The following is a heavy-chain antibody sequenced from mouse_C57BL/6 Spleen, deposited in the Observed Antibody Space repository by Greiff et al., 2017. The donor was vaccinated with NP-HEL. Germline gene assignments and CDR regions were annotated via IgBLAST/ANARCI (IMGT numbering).Heavy chain of an antibody. Sequence: LQESGPELVKPGASVKLSCKASGYTFTSYDINWVKQRPGQGLEWIGWIYPRDGSTKYNEKFKGKATLTVDTSSSTAYMELHSLTSEDSAVYFCAYYYGSSSYYFDYWGQGTTLTVSS. D-gene: IGHD1-1*01. J-gene: IGHJ2*01. CDR2: IYPRDGST. CDR1: GYTFTSYD. V-gene: IGHV1-85*01. CDR3: AYYYGSSSYYFDY.